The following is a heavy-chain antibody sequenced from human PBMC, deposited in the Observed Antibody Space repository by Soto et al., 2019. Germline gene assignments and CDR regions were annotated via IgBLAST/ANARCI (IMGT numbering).Heavy chain of an antibody. D-gene: IGHD1-26*01. J-gene: IGHJ3*01. Sequence: SETLSLTCAVYGGSFSAYYWSWVRQPPGKGLEWIGEIIHSESTKYNPSLKSRVTISLDTSKNQFSLKLRSVTAADTAVYYCARPYSETYWAAFDVWGQGTMVTVSS. CDR2: IIHSEST. V-gene: IGHV4-34*12. CDR3: ARPYSETYWAAFDV. CDR1: GGSFSAYY.